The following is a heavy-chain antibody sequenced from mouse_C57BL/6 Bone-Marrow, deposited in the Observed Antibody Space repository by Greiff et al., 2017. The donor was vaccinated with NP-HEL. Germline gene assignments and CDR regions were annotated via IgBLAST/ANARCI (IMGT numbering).Heavy chain of an antibody. J-gene: IGHJ2*01. CDR3: AREVFYWEYFDY. D-gene: IGHD4-1*01. Sequence: QVQLQHSGAELARPGASVKLSCKASGYTFTSYGISWVKQRIGQGLEWIGEYYPRSGNTYYNEKFKGKATLTADKSSSTAYMELRSLTSEDSAVYFCAREVFYWEYFDYWGQGTTLTVSS. CDR1: GYTFTSYG. V-gene: IGHV1-81*01. CDR2: YYPRSGNT.